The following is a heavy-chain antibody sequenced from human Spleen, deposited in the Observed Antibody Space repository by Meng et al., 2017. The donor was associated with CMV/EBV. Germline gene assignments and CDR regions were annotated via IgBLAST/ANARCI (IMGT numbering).Heavy chain of an antibody. J-gene: IGHJ4*02. CDR1: GYTFNDYY. CDR2: INVKSGGT. Sequence: ASVKVSCKASGYTFNDYYIHWIRQAPGLGLELLGWINVKSGGTMYAEKFQGRVIMTRDTSIRAAYMELSSLTSDDTAVNYCEKGGGGRFDYWGQGTLVTVSS. V-gene: IGHV1-2*02. CDR3: EKGGGGRFDY. D-gene: IGHD3-16*01.